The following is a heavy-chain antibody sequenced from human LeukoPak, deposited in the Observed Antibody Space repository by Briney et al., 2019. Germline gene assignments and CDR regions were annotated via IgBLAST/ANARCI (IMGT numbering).Heavy chain of an antibody. Sequence: SETLSLTCTVSCGSISGYFWSWIRLPPGKGLEWLGNIYASGSAIYNPSLKARVTISVDTSKNQFSLRLTSVTAADTAVYYCARLLRGGNYYFDYWGLGTLVTVSS. CDR1: CGSISGYF. D-gene: IGHD1-7*01. CDR3: ARLLRGGNYYFDY. V-gene: IGHV4-4*09. J-gene: IGHJ4*02. CDR2: IYASGSA.